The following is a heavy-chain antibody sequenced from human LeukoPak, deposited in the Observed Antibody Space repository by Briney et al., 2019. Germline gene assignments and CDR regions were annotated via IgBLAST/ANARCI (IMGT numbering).Heavy chain of an antibody. D-gene: IGHD1-1*01. V-gene: IGHV3-33*08. CDR1: GFTFSSYG. Sequence: GGSLRLSCAASGFTFSSYGMHWVRQAPGKGLEWVAVIWYDGSNKYYADSVKGRFTISRDNSKNTLYLQMNSLRAEDTAVYYCARGRTTSLFDYWGQGTLVTVSS. CDR2: IWYDGSNK. CDR3: ARGRTTSLFDY. J-gene: IGHJ4*02.